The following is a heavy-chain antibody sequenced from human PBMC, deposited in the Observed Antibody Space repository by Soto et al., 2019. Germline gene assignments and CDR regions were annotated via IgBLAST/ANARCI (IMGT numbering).Heavy chain of an antibody. CDR2: ISGSGGST. Sequence: PGGSLRLSCAASGFTFSSYAMCWVRQAPGKGLEWVSAISGSGGSTYYADSVKGRFTISRDNSKNTLYLQMNSLRAEDTAVYYCAKDLVAYCSGGSCYFNPWLDPWGQGTLVTVSS. V-gene: IGHV3-23*01. J-gene: IGHJ5*02. D-gene: IGHD2-15*01. CDR3: AKDLVAYCSGGSCYFNPWLDP. CDR1: GFTFSSYA.